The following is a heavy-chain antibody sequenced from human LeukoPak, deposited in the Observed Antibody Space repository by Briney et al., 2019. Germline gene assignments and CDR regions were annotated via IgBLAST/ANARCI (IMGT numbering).Heavy chain of an antibody. J-gene: IGHJ4*02. CDR2: ISGSGGST. Sequence: GGSLRLSCAASGFTFRSYAMIWVRQAPGKGLEWVSGISGSGGSTYYSDSAKGRFTISRDNSNNTLYLQMNSLRAEDTAVYYCAKGAASRGYTYVANWGQGTLVTVSS. CDR3: AKGAASRGYTYVAN. V-gene: IGHV3-23*01. D-gene: IGHD5-18*01. CDR1: GFTFRSYA.